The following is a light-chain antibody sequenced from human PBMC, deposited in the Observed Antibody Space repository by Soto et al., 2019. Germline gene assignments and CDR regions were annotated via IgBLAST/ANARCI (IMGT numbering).Light chain of an antibody. CDR3: LLSHGRARV. V-gene: IGLV7-46*01. CDR2: DTR. CDR1: TGAVTSGHY. Sequence: QAVVTQEPSLTVSPGGTVTLTCGSSTGAVTSGHYPYWFQQKPGQAPRTLIYDTRNRHSWTPARFSGSLLGGKAALTLSGAQPEDEAEYYCLLSHGRARVFGGGTKLTVL. J-gene: IGLJ3*02.